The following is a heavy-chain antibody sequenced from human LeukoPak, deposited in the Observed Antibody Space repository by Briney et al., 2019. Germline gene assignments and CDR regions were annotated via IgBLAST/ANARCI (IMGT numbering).Heavy chain of an antibody. CDR3: ARGGSHSS. Sequence: GTLSLTCAVSGGSISSSNWWSWVRQAPGKGLEWVANIKQDGSEKYYADSLKGRFTISRDNAENSLYLQMNSLRAEDTAVYYCARGGSHSSWGQGTLVTVSS. J-gene: IGHJ4*02. D-gene: IGHD3-16*01. CDR2: IKQDGSEK. V-gene: IGHV3-7*03. CDR1: GGSISSSNW.